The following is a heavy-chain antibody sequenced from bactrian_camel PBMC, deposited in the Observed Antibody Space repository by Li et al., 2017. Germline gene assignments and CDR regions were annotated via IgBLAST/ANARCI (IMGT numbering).Heavy chain of an antibody. CDR2: IDTAGSA. CDR1: SRIHRTYC. CDR3: AADSVNLQLARWYTY. Sequence: VQLVESGGGSAQAGGSLRLSCAASSRIHRTYCMGWFRQVPGEEREGVAAIDTAGSATYTYAVQGRFTISRDNAKNTVYLQMNSLDHEDTGTYYCAADSVNLQLARWYTYWGQGTQVTVS. V-gene: IGHV3S53*01. D-gene: IGHD7*01. J-gene: IGHJ4*01.